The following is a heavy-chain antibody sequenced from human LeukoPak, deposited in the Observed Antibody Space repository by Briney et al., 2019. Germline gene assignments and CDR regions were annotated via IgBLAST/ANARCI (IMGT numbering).Heavy chain of an antibody. CDR1: GFTVSSNS. Sequence: GGSLRLSCTVSGFTVSSNSMSWVRQAPGKGLEWVSFIYSDNTHYSDSVKGRFTISRDNSKNSLYLQMNSLRAEDTALYYCAKDFDSSGYLDYWGQGTLVTVSS. CDR2: IYSDNT. J-gene: IGHJ4*02. D-gene: IGHD3-22*01. CDR3: AKDFDSSGYLDY. V-gene: IGHV3-53*05.